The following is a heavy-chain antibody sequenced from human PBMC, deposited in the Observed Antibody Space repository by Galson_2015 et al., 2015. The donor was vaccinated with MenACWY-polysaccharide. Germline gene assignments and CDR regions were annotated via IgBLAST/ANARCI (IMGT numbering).Heavy chain of an antibody. Sequence: SLRLSCAGSGFTFSMYGMSWVRQAPGKGLEWVSSISGSGGTKYYAESVKGRFTISRDNSENTIYLQMNSLSAEDTAVYYCATDVKTTVLRGVEFWGQGSLVTISS. D-gene: IGHD4-23*01. CDR1: GFTFSMYG. V-gene: IGHV3-23*01. J-gene: IGHJ4*02. CDR3: ATDVKTTVLRGVEF. CDR2: ISGSGGTK.